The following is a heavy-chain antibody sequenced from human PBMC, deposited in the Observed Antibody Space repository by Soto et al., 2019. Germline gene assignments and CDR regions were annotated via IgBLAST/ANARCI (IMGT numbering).Heavy chain of an antibody. CDR2: IYSGGST. Sequence: EVQVVESGGGLIQPGGSLRLSCAASGFTVSSNYMSWVRQAPGKGLEWVSVIYSGGSTYHADSVKGRFTISRDNSKNTLYLQMNSLRAEDTAVYYCARGLPSGTYYGEHYFDYWGQGTLVTVSS. J-gene: IGHJ4*02. CDR3: ARGLPSGTYYGEHYFDY. V-gene: IGHV3-53*01. CDR1: GFTVSSNY. D-gene: IGHD1-26*01.